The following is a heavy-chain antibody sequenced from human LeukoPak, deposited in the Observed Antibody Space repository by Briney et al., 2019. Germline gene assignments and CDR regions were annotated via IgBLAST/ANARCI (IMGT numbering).Heavy chain of an antibody. CDR1: GGSISSGDYY. J-gene: IGHJ4*02. Sequence: SETLSLTCTVSGGSISSGDYYWSWIRQPPGKGLEWIGYIYYSGSTYYNPSLKSRVTISVDTSKNQFSLKLSSVTAADTAVYYCARGVAYCSSTSCFFDYWGQGTLVTVSS. CDR2: IYYSGST. V-gene: IGHV4-30-4*02. CDR3: ARGVAYCSSTSCFFDY. D-gene: IGHD2-2*01.